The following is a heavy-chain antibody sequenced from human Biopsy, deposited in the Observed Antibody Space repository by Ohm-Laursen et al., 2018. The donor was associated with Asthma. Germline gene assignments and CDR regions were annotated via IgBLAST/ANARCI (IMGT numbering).Heavy chain of an antibody. Sequence: SLRLSCTASGFTFGDYCMSWVRQAPGQGLEWVANIKHDGSEKNHVDSLKGRFTISRDNAKNLLFLQMNSLRAEDTAVYYCARTILFWSPYHAEHYQLWGQGTLVTVSS. CDR1: GFTFGDYC. CDR2: IKHDGSEK. V-gene: IGHV3-7*01. D-gene: IGHD3-3*01. J-gene: IGHJ1*01. CDR3: ARTILFWSPYHAEHYQL.